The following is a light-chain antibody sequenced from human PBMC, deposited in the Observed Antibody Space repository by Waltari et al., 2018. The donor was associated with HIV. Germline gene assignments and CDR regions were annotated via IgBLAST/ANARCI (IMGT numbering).Light chain of an antibody. V-gene: IGLV1-44*01. CDR3: ASRDDSLNGPV. CDR1: SSNIGGNT. Sequence: QSVLTQPPSASGTPGQRVTISCSGSSSNIGGNTVNWYQHLPGTAPKLLIYSNHRRPSGFPDRFSGSKSGTSASLAISGLQSEDEADYYCASRDDSLNGPVFGRGTKLTVL. CDR2: SNH. J-gene: IGLJ2*01.